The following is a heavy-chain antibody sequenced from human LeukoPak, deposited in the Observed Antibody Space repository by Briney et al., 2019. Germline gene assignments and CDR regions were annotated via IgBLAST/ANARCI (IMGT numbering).Heavy chain of an antibody. J-gene: IGHJ4*02. V-gene: IGHV1-2*02. CDR1: GYTFTGYY. CDR3: ARLWLEDSSGRSELFDY. D-gene: IGHD6-19*01. Sequence: ASVKVSCKASGYTFTGYYMHWVRQAPGQGLEWMGWINPNSGGTNYAQKFQGRVTMTRDTSISTAYMELSSLRSEDTAVYYCARLWLEDSSGRSELFDYWGQGTLVTVSS. CDR2: INPNSGGT.